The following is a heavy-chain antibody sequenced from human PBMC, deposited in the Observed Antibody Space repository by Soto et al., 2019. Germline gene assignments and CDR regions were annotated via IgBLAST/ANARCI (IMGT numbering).Heavy chain of an antibody. D-gene: IGHD6-19*01. CDR2: IWFDGTYT. CDR1: IFTFSNYG. Sequence: QVQLVESGGGVVQPGKSLRLSCAASIFTFSNYGMHWVRQAPGKGLEWLAVIWFDGTYTYYAESVKGRFIISRDNSKNTLYLQMNSLRGEDTAVYFCARDNPPSYSSGRKYFYYGLDVWGQGTTVTVSS. J-gene: IGHJ6*02. V-gene: IGHV3-33*08. CDR3: ARDNPPSYSSGRKYFYYGLDV.